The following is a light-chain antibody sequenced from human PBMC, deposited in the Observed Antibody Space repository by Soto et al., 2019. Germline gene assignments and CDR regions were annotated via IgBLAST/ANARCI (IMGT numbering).Light chain of an antibody. Sequence: QLVLTQPPSASGSPGQSVTISCTGISSDVGSYKYLSWYQQYPGKAPKLMVYEVNKRPSGVPDRFSGSKSGNTASLTVSGLQDEDEADYYCSSNAGSDNLVFGGGTKVTVL. CDR3: SSNAGSDNLV. CDR1: SSDVGSYKY. J-gene: IGLJ2*01. CDR2: EVN. V-gene: IGLV2-8*01.